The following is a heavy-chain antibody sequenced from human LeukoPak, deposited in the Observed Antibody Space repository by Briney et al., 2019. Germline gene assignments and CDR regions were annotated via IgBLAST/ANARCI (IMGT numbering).Heavy chain of an antibody. CDR1: GYTFDRYG. Sequence: ASVKVSCKGSGYTFDRYGVTWVRQAPGQGLEWMGWISTYNGNTTYAQKIQGRVAMTTDTSTSTAYMELRSLRSDDTAVYYCARVSMSTTKDYWGQGTLVTVSS. D-gene: IGHD5-24*01. V-gene: IGHV1-18*01. CDR3: ARVSMSTTKDY. CDR2: ISTYNGNT. J-gene: IGHJ4*02.